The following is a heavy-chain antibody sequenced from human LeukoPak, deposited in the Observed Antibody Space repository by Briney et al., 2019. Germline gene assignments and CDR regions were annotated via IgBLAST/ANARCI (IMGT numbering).Heavy chain of an antibody. D-gene: IGHD3-3*01. V-gene: IGHV4-39*01. CDR1: GGSISSSSYY. Sequence: SETLSLSCTVSGGSISSSSYYWGWIRQPPGKGLEWIVSSYYSGSTYYNPSLKSRVTISVDTSKNQFSPKLSSVTAADTAVYYCARLPSYDFWSGQYYFDYWGQGTLVTVSS. J-gene: IGHJ4*02. CDR3: ARLPSYDFWSGQYYFDY. CDR2: SYYSGST.